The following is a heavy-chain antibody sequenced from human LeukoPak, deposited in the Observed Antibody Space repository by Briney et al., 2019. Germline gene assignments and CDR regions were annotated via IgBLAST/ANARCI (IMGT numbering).Heavy chain of an antibody. CDR3: GRPNPDSSGYYGSFDP. V-gene: IGHV4-39*01. D-gene: IGHD3-22*01. Sequence: SETLSLTCSVSGGSISSSSDYWGWVRQPPGKGLEWIGSIYHSETTYYNPSLKSRVIISVDRSKNQFSLKLNSVTAADTAVYYCGRPNPDSSGYYGSFDPWGQGILVTVSS. CDR2: IYHSETT. J-gene: IGHJ5*02. CDR1: GGSISSSSDY.